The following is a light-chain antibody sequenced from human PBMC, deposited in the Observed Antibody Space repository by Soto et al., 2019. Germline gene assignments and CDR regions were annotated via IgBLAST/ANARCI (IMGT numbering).Light chain of an antibody. J-gene: IGLJ1*01. V-gene: IGLV2-14*01. CDR2: EVT. CDR1: SSDVGGYNH. Sequence: QSALTQPASVSGSPGQSITISCTGTSSDVGGYNHVSWYQHHPGKAPKRVIYEVTKRPSGVSNRFSGSKSGDTDSLTISGLQAEDEAEYYCSSHTASTTRIFGTGTKLTVL. CDR3: SSHTASTTRI.